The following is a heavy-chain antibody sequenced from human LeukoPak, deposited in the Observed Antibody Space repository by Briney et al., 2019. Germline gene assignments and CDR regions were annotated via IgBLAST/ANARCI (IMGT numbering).Heavy chain of an antibody. V-gene: IGHV1-69*04. CDR3: ARRMYYYGSGTSYYFDY. D-gene: IGHD3-10*01. J-gene: IGHJ4*02. CDR1: GGNFSSNA. CDR2: IIPNLGVR. Sequence: SVKVSCKASGGNFSSNAISWVRQAPGQGLEWMGRIIPNLGVRNYAQKFQDRVTIIADKSTSTVYMELSSLGSEDTAVYYCARRMYYYGSGTSYYFDYWGQGTLVTVSS.